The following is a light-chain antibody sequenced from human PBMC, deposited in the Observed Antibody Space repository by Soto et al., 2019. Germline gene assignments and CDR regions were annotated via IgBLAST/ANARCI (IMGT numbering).Light chain of an antibody. CDR3: QQYGSSGT. J-gene: IGKJ1*01. CDR2: RTS. CDR1: QSVSNNY. Sequence: EIVLTQSPGTLTLTPGERATLSCRPSQSVSNNYLAWYQQKPGQAPRLLIYRTSNRATGIPDRFSGSGSGTDFTLTISRLEPEDFAVYYCQQYGSSGTFGQGTKVEIK. V-gene: IGKV3-20*01.